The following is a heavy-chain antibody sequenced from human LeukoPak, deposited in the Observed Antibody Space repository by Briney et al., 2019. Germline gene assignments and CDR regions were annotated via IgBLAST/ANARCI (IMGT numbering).Heavy chain of an antibody. J-gene: IGHJ6*02. V-gene: IGHV3-9*01. D-gene: IGHD1-26*01. CDR3: ARMWELPGVGYYGMDV. Sequence: SLRLSCAASGFTFDDYAMHWVRQAPGKGLEWVSGIGWNSGTIDYADSVKGRFSISRDNAKNSLYLQMNSLRAEDTAVYYCARMWELPGVGYYGMDVWGQGTTVTVSS. CDR1: GFTFDDYA. CDR2: IGWNSGTI.